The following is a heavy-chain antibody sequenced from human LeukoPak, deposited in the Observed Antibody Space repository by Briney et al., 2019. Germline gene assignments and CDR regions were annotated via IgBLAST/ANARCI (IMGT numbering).Heavy chain of an antibody. J-gene: IGHJ4*02. CDR1: GFTVSSNY. Sequence: PGGSLRLSCAASGFTVSSNYMSWVRQAPGKGLEWVSVIYSGGTTYYADSVKGRFTVSRDNSKNTLYLRMNSLRAEDTAVYYCAKGGDGDYFDYWGQGTMVTHSS. V-gene: IGHV3-66*01. CDR2: IYSGGTT. CDR3: AKGGDGDYFDY. D-gene: IGHD2-21*01.